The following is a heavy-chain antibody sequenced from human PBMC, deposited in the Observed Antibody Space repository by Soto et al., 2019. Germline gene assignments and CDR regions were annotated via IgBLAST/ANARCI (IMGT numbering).Heavy chain of an antibody. CDR3: AKGHSSSWLDYYYGMDV. D-gene: IGHD6-13*01. CDR2: ISGSGGST. Sequence: GGSLRLSCAASGFTFSSYAMSWVRQAPGKGLEWVSAISGSGGSTYYADSVKGRFTISRDNSKNTLYLQMNSLRAEDTAVYYCAKGHSSSWLDYYYGMDVWGQGTTVTVSS. V-gene: IGHV3-23*01. J-gene: IGHJ6*02. CDR1: GFTFSSYA.